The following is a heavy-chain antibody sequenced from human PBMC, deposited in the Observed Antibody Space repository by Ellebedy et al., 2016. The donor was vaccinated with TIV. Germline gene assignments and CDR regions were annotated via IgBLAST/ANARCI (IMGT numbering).Heavy chain of an antibody. CDR1: GFTFGAYS. V-gene: IGHV3-49*04. CDR3: TRRDYSSGCYDH. CDR2: IRSTDYGATT. J-gene: IGHJ4*02. Sequence: PGGSLRLSCTASGFTFGAYSMSWVRQAPGKGLEFVAFIRSTDYGATTEYAASVRGRFTISRDDSKSIAYLQMNSLRIEDTAVYYCTRRDYSSGCYDHWGQGTLVTVSS. D-gene: IGHD6-19*01.